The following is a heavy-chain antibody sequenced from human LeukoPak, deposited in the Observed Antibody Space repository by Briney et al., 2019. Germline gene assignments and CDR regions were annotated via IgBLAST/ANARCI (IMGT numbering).Heavy chain of an antibody. CDR2: MNPNSGNT. CDR1: EYTFTSYN. V-gene: IGHV1-8*01. Sequence: ASVKVSCKAFEYTFTSYNINWVRQATGQGLEWMGWMNPNSGNTGYAQRFQGRVTMTRNTAISTAYMELSSLRSEDTAVYYCVSGGYYRDYWGQGTLVTVSS. D-gene: IGHD3-22*01. CDR3: VSGGYYRDY. J-gene: IGHJ4*02.